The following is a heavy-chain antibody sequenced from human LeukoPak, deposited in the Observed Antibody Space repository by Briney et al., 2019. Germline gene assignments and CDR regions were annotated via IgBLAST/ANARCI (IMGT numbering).Heavy chain of an antibody. J-gene: IGHJ4*02. CDR2: ISYNGGST. V-gene: IGHV3-23*01. CDR3: ARYPSYYDSSIYYFDY. CDR1: ELTFSIYG. D-gene: IGHD3-22*01. Sequence: GGSLRLSCAASELTFSIYGMSWVRQAPGKGLEWGSGISYNGGSTYYADSVKGRFTISRDNSKNTLYLQMNSLRAEDTAVYYCARYPSYYDSSIYYFDYWGQGTLVTVSS.